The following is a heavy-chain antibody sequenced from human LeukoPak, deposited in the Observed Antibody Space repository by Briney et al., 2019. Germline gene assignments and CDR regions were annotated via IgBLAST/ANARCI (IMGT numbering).Heavy chain of an antibody. CDR1: GGSISSGSYY. CDR3: ARLTFFTYYYDSSDYKGFYFDY. CDR2: IFYSGST. D-gene: IGHD3-22*01. Sequence: SETLSLTCAVSGGSISSGSYYWGWVRQPPGKGLEYIGTIFYSGSTYYNPSLKSRVTMSVDTSKNHFSLKLSSVTAADTAVFYCARLTFFTYYYDSSDYKGFYFDYWGQGSLVTVSS. V-gene: IGHV4-39*02. J-gene: IGHJ4*02.